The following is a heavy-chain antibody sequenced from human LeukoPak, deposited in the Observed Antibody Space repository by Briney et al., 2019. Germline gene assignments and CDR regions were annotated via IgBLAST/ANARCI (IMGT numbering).Heavy chain of an antibody. CDR1: GFTFSSYS. Sequence: GGSLRLSCAASGFTFSSYSMNWVRQAPGKGLEWVSSISSSSSYIYYADPVKGRFTISRDNAKNSLYLQMNSLRAEDTAVYYCARDGCTNGVCYPKLDYWGQGTLVTVSS. CDR2: ISSSSSYI. J-gene: IGHJ4*02. V-gene: IGHV3-21*01. D-gene: IGHD2-8*01. CDR3: ARDGCTNGVCYPKLDY.